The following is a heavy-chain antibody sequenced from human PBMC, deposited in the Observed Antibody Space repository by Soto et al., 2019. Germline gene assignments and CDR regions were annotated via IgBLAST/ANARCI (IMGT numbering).Heavy chain of an antibody. CDR3: AHSLDIQLWSTHYYYYYGMDV. J-gene: IGHJ6*02. V-gene: IGHV2-5*01. CDR1: GFSLSTSGVG. Sequence: GSGPTLVNPTQTLTLTCTFSGFSLSTSGVGVGWIRQPPGKALEWLALIYWNDDKRYSPSLKSRLTITKDTSKNQVVLTMTNMDPVDTATYYCAHSLDIQLWSTHYYYYYGMDVWGQGTTVTVSS. CDR2: IYWNDDK. D-gene: IGHD5-18*01.